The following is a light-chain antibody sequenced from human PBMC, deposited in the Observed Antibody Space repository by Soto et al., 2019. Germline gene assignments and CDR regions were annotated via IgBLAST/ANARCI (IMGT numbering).Light chain of an antibody. CDR2: DVS. J-gene: IGLJ3*02. CDR3: CSYAGSYTWV. CDR1: SSDVGAYNY. Sequence: QSALTQPRSVYGSPGQSVTISCTGTSSDVGAYNYVSWYQHHPGKAPKVMIYDVSERPSGVPDRISGSKSDNKASLTISGLQAEDEADYYCCSYAGSYTWVFGGGTKLTVL. V-gene: IGLV2-11*01.